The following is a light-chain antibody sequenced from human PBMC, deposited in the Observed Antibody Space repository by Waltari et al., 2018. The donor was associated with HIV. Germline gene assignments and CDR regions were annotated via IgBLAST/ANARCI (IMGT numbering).Light chain of an antibody. CDR3: CSYAGSYTFGV. V-gene: IGLV2-11*01. J-gene: IGLJ1*01. CDR1: SSHVGGYNY. Sequence: QSALTQPRSVSGSPGQSVTISCTGTSSHVGGYNYVSWYQQHPGKAPKLMIYDVSKRPSGVPDRFSGSKSGNTASLTISGLQAEDEADYYCCSYAGSYTFGVFGTGTKVTVL. CDR2: DVS.